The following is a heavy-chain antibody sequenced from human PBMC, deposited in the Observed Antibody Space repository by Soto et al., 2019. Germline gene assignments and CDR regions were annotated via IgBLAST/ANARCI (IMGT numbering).Heavy chain of an antibody. CDR3: VRDQPEEVQLFDF. CDR2: INNDGSST. CDR1: GFTFTSYW. Sequence: GGSLRLSCDASGFTFTSYWMHWVRQVPGKGLVWVSRINNDGSSTDYADSVKGRFTIYRDNAKSKVYLQMNSLGAEDTAIYFCVRDQPEEVQLFDFWGQGTLVTVSS. V-gene: IGHV3-74*01. D-gene: IGHD6-13*01. J-gene: IGHJ4*02.